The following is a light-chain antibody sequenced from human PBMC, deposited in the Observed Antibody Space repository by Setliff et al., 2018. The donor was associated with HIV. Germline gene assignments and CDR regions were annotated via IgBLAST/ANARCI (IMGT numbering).Light chain of an antibody. CDR3: SSYTSSTPLYV. V-gene: IGLV2-14*03. Sequence: QSALSQPASVSGSPGQSITISCTGTSSDVGGYRYVSWYQQHPGKAPKLMIYDVSNRPSGVSNRFSGSKSGNTASLTISGLQAEDEADYYCSSYTSSTPLYVFGTGTKVTVL. CDR1: SSDVGGYRY. J-gene: IGLJ1*01. CDR2: DVS.